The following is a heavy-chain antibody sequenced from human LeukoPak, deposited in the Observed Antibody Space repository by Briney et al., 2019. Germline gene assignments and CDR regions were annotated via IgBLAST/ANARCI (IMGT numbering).Heavy chain of an antibody. V-gene: IGHV3-48*04. J-gene: IGHJ4*02. D-gene: IGHD3-10*01. CDR2: ISSSSSTI. CDR1: GFTFSSYS. Sequence: PGGSLRLSCAASGFTFSSYSMNWVRQSPGKGLEWISYISSSSSTIYYADSVKGRFTISRDNAENSLYLQMNSLRAEDTAVYYCARSWRVQYGSGSYSDYWGQGTLVTVSS. CDR3: ARSWRVQYGSGSYSDY.